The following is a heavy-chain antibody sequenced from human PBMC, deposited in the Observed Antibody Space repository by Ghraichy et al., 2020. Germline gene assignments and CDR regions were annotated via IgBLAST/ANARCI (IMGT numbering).Heavy chain of an antibody. CDR3: ARDANGFNAPDY. D-gene: IGHD2-8*01. Sequence: GGSLRLSCAASGFSFCDYYMSWIRQAPGKGLEWVSYISTSGTTIYYADSVKGRFTISRDNAKNSLYLQVNNLRAEDTAFYYCARDANGFNAPDYWGQGTLVTVSS. CDR1: GFSFCDYY. V-gene: IGHV3-11*01. CDR2: ISTSGTTI. J-gene: IGHJ4*02.